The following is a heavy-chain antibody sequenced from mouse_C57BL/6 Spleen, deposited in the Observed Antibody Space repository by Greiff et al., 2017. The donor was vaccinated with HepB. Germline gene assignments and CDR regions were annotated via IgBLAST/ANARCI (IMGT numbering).Heavy chain of an antibody. CDR3: ARSEGRGAMDY. Sequence: VQLQQPGAELVMPGASVKLSCKASGYTFTSYWMHLVKQRPGQGLEWIGEIDPSDSYTNYNQKFKGKSTLTVDKSSSTAYMQLSSLTSEDSAVYYCARSEGRGAMDYWGQGTSVTVSS. CDR1: GYTFTSYW. CDR2: IDPSDSYT. J-gene: IGHJ4*01. D-gene: IGHD3-1*01. V-gene: IGHV1-69*01.